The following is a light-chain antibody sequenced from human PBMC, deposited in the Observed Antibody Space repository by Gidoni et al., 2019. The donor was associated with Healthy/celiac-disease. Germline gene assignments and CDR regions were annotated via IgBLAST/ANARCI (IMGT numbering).Light chain of an antibody. J-gene: IGKJ2*01. Sequence: IQLTHYPSSLSASVGDRVTITCRASQRISNSLAWYQQKPGKAPKLLLYAASRLESGVPSRFSGSGSGTDYTLTISSLQPEDFATYYCQQYYSNPPTFGQGTKLEIK. V-gene: IGKV1-NL1*01. CDR3: QQYYSNPPT. CDR1: QRISNS. CDR2: AAS.